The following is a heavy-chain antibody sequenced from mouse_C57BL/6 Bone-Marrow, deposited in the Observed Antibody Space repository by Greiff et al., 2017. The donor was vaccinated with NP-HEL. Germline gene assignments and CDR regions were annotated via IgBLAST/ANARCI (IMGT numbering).Heavy chain of an antibody. D-gene: IGHD2-4*01. CDR3: ARPIYYDYDGGDYYAMDY. J-gene: IGHJ4*01. Sequence: DVKVEESGGGLVQPGGSLKLSCAASGFTFSDYYMYWVRQTPEKRLEWVAYISNGGGSTYYPDTVKGRFTISRDNAKNTLYLQMSRLKSEDTAMYYCARPIYYDYDGGDYYAMDYWGQGTSVTVSS. CDR2: ISNGGGST. CDR1: GFTFSDYY. V-gene: IGHV5-12*01.